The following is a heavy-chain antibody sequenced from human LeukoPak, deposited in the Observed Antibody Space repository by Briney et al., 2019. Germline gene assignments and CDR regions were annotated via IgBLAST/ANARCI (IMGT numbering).Heavy chain of an antibody. D-gene: IGHD3-22*01. J-gene: IGHJ4*02. V-gene: IGHV3-23*01. CDR1: GFTFSSYG. CDR3: AKETTPYYYDSSGYSDFDY. CDR2: ISGSGGST. Sequence: GGSLRLSCAASGFTFSSYGMSWVRQAPGKGLEWVSAISGSGGSTYYADSVKGRFTISRDNSKNTLYLQMNSLRAEDTAVYYCAKETTPYYYDSSGYSDFDYWGQGTLVTVSS.